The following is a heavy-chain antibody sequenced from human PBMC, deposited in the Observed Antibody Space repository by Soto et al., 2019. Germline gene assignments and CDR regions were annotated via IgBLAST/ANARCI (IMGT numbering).Heavy chain of an antibody. CDR1: GYTFTSFD. J-gene: IGHJ4*02. CDR2: MNPNSGYT. Sequence: ASVKVSCKASGYTFTSFDINWVRQATGQGLEWVGFMNPNSGYTGYAQKFQGRVTMTRNTSISTAYMELNGLRPDDTAVYYCARNYYGSGTIGWGQGTLVTVSS. CDR3: ARNYYGSGTIG. D-gene: IGHD3-10*01. V-gene: IGHV1-8*01.